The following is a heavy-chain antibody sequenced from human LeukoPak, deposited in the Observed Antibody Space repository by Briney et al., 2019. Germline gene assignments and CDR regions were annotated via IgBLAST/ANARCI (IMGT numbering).Heavy chain of an antibody. CDR2: IRQDGNEI. Sequence: PGGSLRLSCAASGFTFSSYWMSWVRQAPGKGLEWVANIRQDGNEIYYLGSVRGRSTISRDNAKNSLYLQMNSLRAEDTAMYYCARLVWVPTASGFDFWGQGTLVTVSS. CDR3: ARLVWVPTASGFDF. J-gene: IGHJ4*02. V-gene: IGHV3-7*01. D-gene: IGHD5-12*01. CDR1: GFTFSSYW.